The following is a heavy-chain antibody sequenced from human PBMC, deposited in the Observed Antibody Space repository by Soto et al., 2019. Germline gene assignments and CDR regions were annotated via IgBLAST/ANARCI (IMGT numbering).Heavy chain of an antibody. CDR2: ISSSSSYI. CDR1: GFTFSSYS. CDR3: ARGGDTAMVYDYYYGMDV. Sequence: EVQLVESGGGLVKPGGSLRLSCAASGFTFSSYSMNWVRQAPGKGLEWVSSISSSSSYIYYADSVKGRFTISRDNAKNSLYRQMNRLRAEDTAVYYCARGGDTAMVYDYYYGMDVWGQGTTVTVSS. J-gene: IGHJ6*02. D-gene: IGHD5-18*01. V-gene: IGHV3-21*01.